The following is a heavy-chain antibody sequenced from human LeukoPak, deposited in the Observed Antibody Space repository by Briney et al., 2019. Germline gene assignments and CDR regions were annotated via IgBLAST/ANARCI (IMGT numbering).Heavy chain of an antibody. CDR1: GFTFTDHP. J-gene: IGHJ4*02. CDR3: AKDRANWAIDD. V-gene: IGHV3-69-1*01. D-gene: IGHD3-16*01. CDR2: IGGDGIA. Sequence: GGSLRLSCVASGFTFTDHPMNWVRQAPGKGLEWISYIGGDGIAFYADSVKGRFTASKDDARKSMYLEMNSLRVEDTAVYYCAKDRANWAIDDWGQGTQVTVSS.